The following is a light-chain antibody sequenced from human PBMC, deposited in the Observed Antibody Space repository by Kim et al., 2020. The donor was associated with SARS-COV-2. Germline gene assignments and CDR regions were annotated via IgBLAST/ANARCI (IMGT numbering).Light chain of an antibody. CDR3: QTYDTVPYN. Sequence: DIQMTQSPSSLSASVGDRVTITCRASRVIRKYVAWYQQKPGKIPKLLIHAVSTLHSGVPSRFSGGGSGTDFTLTIRGLQPEDVATYYCQTYDTVPYNFGQGTKLEI. CDR1: RVIRKY. J-gene: IGKJ2*01. CDR2: AVS. V-gene: IGKV1-27*01.